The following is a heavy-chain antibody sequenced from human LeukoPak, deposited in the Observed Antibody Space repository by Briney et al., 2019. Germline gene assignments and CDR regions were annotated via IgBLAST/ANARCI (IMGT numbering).Heavy chain of an antibody. CDR1: GGTFSSYA. CDR2: IIPIFGTA. J-gene: IGHJ4*02. D-gene: IGHD2-15*01. V-gene: IGHV1-69*05. CDR3: ASKDDYSLAGPGPPDY. Sequence: PRASVKVSCKASGGTFSSYAISWVRQAPGQGLEWMGGIIPIFGTANYAQKFQGRVTITTDESTSTAYMELSSLRSEDTAVYYCASKDDYSLAGPGPPDYWGQGTLVTVSS.